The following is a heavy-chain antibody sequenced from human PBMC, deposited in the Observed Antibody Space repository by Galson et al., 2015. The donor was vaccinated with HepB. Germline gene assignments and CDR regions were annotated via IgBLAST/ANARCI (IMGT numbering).Heavy chain of an antibody. D-gene: IGHD5-12*01. Sequence: SLRLSCAASGFTFRQYIMSWVRQAPGKGLEWVSGISAGGSSTYYADSVKGRFAISRDDSTNTLYLQVNSLRAEDTAVYYRVKDSGSRGGAYDIWGQGTMVTVSS. CDR3: VKDSGSRGGAYDI. CDR1: GFTFRQYI. V-gene: IGHV3-23*01. CDR2: ISAGGSST. J-gene: IGHJ3*02.